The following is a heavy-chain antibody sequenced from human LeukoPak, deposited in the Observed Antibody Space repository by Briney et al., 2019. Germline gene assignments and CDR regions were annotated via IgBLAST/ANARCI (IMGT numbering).Heavy chain of an antibody. CDR3: ARDAVLRFLEWSYYMDV. CDR1: GFTFSSYW. D-gene: IGHD3-3*01. J-gene: IGHJ6*03. CDR2: IKQDGSEK. Sequence: QPGGSLRLSCAASGFTFSSYWMSWVRQAPGKGLEWVANIKQDGSEKYYVDSVKGRFTISRDNAKNSLYLQMNSLRAEDTAVYYRARDAVLRFLEWSYYMDVWGKGTTVTVSS. V-gene: IGHV3-7*01.